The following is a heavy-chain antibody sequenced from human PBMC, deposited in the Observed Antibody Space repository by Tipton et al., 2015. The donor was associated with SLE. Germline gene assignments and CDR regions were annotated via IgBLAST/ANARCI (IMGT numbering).Heavy chain of an antibody. CDR2: INHSGST. V-gene: IGHV4-34*01. CDR3: ARLGTGDAFDI. Sequence: LRLSCAVYGGSFSGYYWSWIRQPPGKGLEWIGEINHSGSTNYNPYLRSRVTISVDTSKNQFSLKLSSVTAADTAVYYCARLGTGDAFDIWGQGTMVTVSS. CDR1: GGSFSGYY. J-gene: IGHJ3*02.